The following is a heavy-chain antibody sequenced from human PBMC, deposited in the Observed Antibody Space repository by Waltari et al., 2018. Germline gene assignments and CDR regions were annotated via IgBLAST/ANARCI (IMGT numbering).Heavy chain of an antibody. D-gene: IGHD3-9*01. V-gene: IGHV3-21*01. CDR1: GFTFSSYS. J-gene: IGHJ4*02. CDR3: ARDRGYFAVDY. CDR2: ISSSSSYI. Sequence: EVQLVESGGGLVKPGGSLRLSCAASGFTFSSYSMNWVRQAPGKGLGWVSSISSSSSYIYYADSVKGRFTISRDNAKNSLYLQMNSLRAEDTAEYYCARDRGYFAVDYWGQGTLVTVSS.